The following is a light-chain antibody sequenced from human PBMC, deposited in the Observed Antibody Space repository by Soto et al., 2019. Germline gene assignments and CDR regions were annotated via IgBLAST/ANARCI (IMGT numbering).Light chain of an antibody. CDR1: SSDVGGYNY. CDR2: EVS. J-gene: IGLJ2*01. V-gene: IGLV2-14*01. Sequence: QSALTQPASVSGSPGQSITISCTGTSSDVGGYNYVSWYQQHPGKAPKLMIYEVSNRPSGVSNRFSGSKSGNTASLTISGLQADDEADYYCSSYASSGTVVFGGGTKLTVL. CDR3: SSYASSGTVV.